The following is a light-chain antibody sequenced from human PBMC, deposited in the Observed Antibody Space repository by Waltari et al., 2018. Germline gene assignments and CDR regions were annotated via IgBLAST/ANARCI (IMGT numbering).Light chain of an antibody. J-gene: IGKJ4*01. Sequence: EIVMTQSPATLSVSPGERATLSCGASQSVSSNLAWYQQKPGQAPRLLIYGASTRATGIPARFSGSGSGTEFTLTISSLQSEDFAVYYCQQYNYWPLLTFGGGTKVETK. CDR1: QSVSSN. V-gene: IGKV3-15*01. CDR2: GAS. CDR3: QQYNYWPLLT.